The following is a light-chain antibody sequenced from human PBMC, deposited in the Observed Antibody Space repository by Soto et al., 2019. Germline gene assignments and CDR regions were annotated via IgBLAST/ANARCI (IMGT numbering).Light chain of an antibody. CDR3: QQYGNSPTT. Sequence: DIVLTQSPGTLSLSPGERATLSCRASQSVSSSYLAWYQQKPGQAPRLLIYGASSRATGIPDRFSGSESGTDFTLTISRLEPEDFAVYYCQQYGNSPTTFGQGTKVDIK. CDR1: QSVSSSY. V-gene: IGKV3-20*01. J-gene: IGKJ1*01. CDR2: GAS.